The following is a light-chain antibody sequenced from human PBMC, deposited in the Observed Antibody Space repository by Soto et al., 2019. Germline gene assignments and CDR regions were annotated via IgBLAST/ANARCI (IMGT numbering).Light chain of an antibody. CDR2: EAS. Sequence: DIQMTQSPSTLSASVGDRVTITCRASQSISTWLAWYQQKPGKAPKLLIYEASTLENGVPSRFSGSGSGTEFTLTISSLQPDEFAAYFCQQYESSSAAFGQGTKVGIK. CDR1: QSISTW. J-gene: IGKJ1*01. V-gene: IGKV1-5*03. CDR3: QQYESSSAA.